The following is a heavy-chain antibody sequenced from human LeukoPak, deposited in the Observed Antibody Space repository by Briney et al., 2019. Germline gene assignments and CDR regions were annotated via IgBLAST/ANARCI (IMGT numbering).Heavy chain of an antibody. CDR1: GFTFTSSA. V-gene: IGHV1-58*02. J-gene: IGHJ6*02. CDR3: AAGTYCSSSSCPYYYYGMDV. Sequence: ASVKVSCKPSGFTFTSSAIQWVRQSRGQRLEWIGWIVVCSGNTNYAQKFQERVTITRDMSTSTAYMELSSLRSEDTAVYYCAAGTYCSSSSCPYYYYGMDVWGQGTTVTVSS. D-gene: IGHD2-2*01. CDR2: IVVCSGNT.